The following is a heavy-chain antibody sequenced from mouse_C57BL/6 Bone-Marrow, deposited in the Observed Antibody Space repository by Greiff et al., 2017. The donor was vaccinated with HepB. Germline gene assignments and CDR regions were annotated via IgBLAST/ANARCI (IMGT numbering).Heavy chain of an antibody. V-gene: IGHV14-4*01. D-gene: IGHD1-1*01. CDR1: GFNIKDDY. CDR2: IDPENGDT. CDR3: TTGYYGSSYEWFAY. Sequence: EVQLQQSGAELVRPGASVKLSCTASGFNIKDDYMHWVKQRPEQGLEWIGWIDPENGDTEYASKFQGKATITADTSSNTAYQQLSSLTSEDTAVYYCTTGYYGSSYEWFAYWGQGTLVTVSA. J-gene: IGHJ3*01.